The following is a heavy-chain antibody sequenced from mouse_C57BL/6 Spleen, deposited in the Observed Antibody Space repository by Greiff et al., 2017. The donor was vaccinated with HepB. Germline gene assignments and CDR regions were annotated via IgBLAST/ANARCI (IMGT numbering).Heavy chain of an antibody. V-gene: IGHV1-22*01. CDR3: ASRDYYGSSPFAY. J-gene: IGHJ3*01. CDR1: GYTFTDYN. Sequence: EVQLVESGPELVKPGASVKMSCTASGYTFTDYNMHWVKQSHGKSLEWIGYINPNNGGTSYNQKFKGKATLTVNKSSSTAYMELRSLTSEDSAVYCCASRDYYGSSPFAYWGQGTLVTVSA. CDR2: INPNNGGT. D-gene: IGHD1-1*01.